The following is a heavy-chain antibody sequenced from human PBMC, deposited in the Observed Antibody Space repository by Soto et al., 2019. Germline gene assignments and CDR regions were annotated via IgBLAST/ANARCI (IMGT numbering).Heavy chain of an antibody. D-gene: IGHD6-13*01. CDR3: ARCSGWYGQCYFDC. CDR1: GLIVSSSY. V-gene: IGHV3-53*02. CDR2: IYSDGRT. J-gene: IGHJ4*02. Sequence: DVQLVETGGGLIQPGGSLRLSCEASGLIVSSSYMSWVRQAPGKGLEWVSVIYSDGRTYYADSVKGRFTISRDNSKNTLYLQMNSLSAEDTAVYYCARCSGWYGQCYFDCWGQGTLVTVSS.